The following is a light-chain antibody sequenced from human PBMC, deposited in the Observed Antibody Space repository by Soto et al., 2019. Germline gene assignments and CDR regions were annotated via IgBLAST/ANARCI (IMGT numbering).Light chain of an antibody. J-gene: IGKJ4*01. CDR2: DAS. CDR1: QSVSGY. V-gene: IGKV3-11*01. CDR3: QHRYNWPPGAA. Sequence: EIVLTQSPATLSLSPGERATLSCRASQSVSGYFAWYQQKPGQAPRLLIYDASSRATGIPARFSGSGSGTDFTLTLSSLEPEDFAVYYCQHRYNWPPGAAFGGGTKVEIK.